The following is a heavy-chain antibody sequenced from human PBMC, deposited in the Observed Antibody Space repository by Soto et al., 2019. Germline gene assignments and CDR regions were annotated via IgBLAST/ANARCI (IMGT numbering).Heavy chain of an antibody. V-gene: IGHV1-3*05. D-gene: IGHD1-20*01. J-gene: IGHJ4*02. CDR2: INAGNGNT. CDR1: GYTFTSYD. Sequence: QVQLVQSGAEEKKPGASVKVSCKASGYTFTSYDMHWVRQAPGQRLEWMGWINAGNGNTKYSQKFQGRVTITRDTTASTAYMERSSLRSEDTAVYYWARDKITGILDYWGQGTLVTVSS. CDR3: ARDKITGILDY.